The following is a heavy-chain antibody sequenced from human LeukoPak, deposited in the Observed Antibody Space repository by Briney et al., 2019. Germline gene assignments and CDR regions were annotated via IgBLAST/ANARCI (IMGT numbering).Heavy chain of an antibody. D-gene: IGHD2-21*02. V-gene: IGHV3-30*18. CDR3: AKGDLAYCGGDCYPFDY. CDR2: ISYDGSNK. J-gene: IGHJ4*02. Sequence: PGRSLRLSCAASGFTFSSYGMHWVRQAPGKGLEWVAVISYDGSNKYYADSVKGRFTFSRDNSKNTLYLQMNSLRAEDTAVYYCAKGDLAYCGGDCYPFDYWGQGTLVTVSS. CDR1: GFTFSSYG.